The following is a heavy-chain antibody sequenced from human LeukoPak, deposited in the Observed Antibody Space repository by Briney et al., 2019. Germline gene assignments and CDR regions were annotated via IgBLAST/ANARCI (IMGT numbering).Heavy chain of an antibody. CDR1: GGSISSSSYY. CDR3: AREDYGGTFDY. D-gene: IGHD4-23*01. J-gene: IGHJ4*02. Sequence: SETLSLTCTVSGGSISSSSYYWGWIRQPPGKGLEWIGSIYYSGSTYYNPSLKSRVTISVDTSKNQFSLKLSSVTAADTAVYYCAREDYGGTFDYWGQGTLVTVSS. CDR2: IYYSGST. V-gene: IGHV4-39*07.